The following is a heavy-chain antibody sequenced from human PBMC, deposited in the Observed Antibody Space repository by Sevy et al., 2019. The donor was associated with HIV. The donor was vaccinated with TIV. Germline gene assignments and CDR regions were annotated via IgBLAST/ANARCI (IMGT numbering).Heavy chain of an antibody. J-gene: IGHJ6*02. CDR3: ANAYQLASPYYYYGMDV. CDR1: GFTLSSYA. CDR2: ISGSGGST. Sequence: GGSLRLSCAASGFTLSSYAMSWVRQAPGKGLEWVSAISGSGGSTYYADSVKGRFTISRDNLKNTLYLQMNSLRAEDTAVYYCANAYQLASPYYYYGMDVWGQGTTVTVSS. D-gene: IGHD2-2*01. V-gene: IGHV3-23*01.